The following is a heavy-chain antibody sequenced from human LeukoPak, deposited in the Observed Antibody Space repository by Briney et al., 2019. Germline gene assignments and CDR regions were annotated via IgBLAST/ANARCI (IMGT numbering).Heavy chain of an antibody. Sequence: PGGSLRLSCAALTSTFSSYWMTWVRRAPGKGLEWVAVISFDGSNKYYADSVKGRFTISRDNSKNTLYLQMNSLRAEDTAVYYCARDLSLYCSGGSCYSLNYWGQGTLVTVSS. CDR3: ARDLSLYCSGGSCYSLNY. CDR1: TSTFSSYW. CDR2: ISFDGSNK. V-gene: IGHV3-30*03. J-gene: IGHJ4*02. D-gene: IGHD2-15*01.